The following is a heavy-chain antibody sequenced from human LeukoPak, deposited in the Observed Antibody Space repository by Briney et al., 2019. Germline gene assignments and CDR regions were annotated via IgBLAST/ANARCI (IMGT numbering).Heavy chain of an antibody. CDR3: AKSVTGGFDY. V-gene: IGHV3-23*01. J-gene: IGHJ4*02. CDR2: ISGSGGST. CDR1: GFTFSSYA. D-gene: IGHD2-21*02. Sequence: PGGSPRLSCAASGFTFSSYAMSWFRQAPGKGLEWVSAISGSGGSTYYADSVKGRFTISRDNSKNTLYLQMNSLRAEDTAVYYCAKSVTGGFDYWGQGTLVTVSS.